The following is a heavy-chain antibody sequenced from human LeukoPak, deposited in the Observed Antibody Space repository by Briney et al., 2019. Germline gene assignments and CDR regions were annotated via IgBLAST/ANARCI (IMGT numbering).Heavy chain of an antibody. CDR3: AKDVRGVHDFEY. D-gene: IGHD3-10*01. J-gene: IGHJ4*02. CDR1: GFTFSSYA. CDR2: ISGSGGST. V-gene: IGHV3-23*01. Sequence: GGSLRLSCAASGFTFSSYAMSWVRQAPGKGLEWVSAISGSGGSTYYADSVKGRFTISRDNSKNTLYPQMNSLRAEDTAVYYCAKDVRGVHDFEYWGQGTLVTVSS.